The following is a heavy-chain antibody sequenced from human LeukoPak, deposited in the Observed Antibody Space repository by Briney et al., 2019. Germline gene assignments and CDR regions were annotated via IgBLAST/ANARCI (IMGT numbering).Heavy chain of an antibody. J-gene: IGHJ4*02. V-gene: IGHV3-21*01. CDR2: ISGSTTYI. CDR1: GFTFSSYS. Sequence: GGSLRLSCAASGFTFSSYSMNWVRQAPGKGLEWVSSISGSTTYIYYADSVKGRFTISRDNAKNSLYLQMNSLRAEDTAVYYCARDYYDILTGFPLHFDYWGQGTLVTVSS. D-gene: IGHD3-9*01. CDR3: ARDYYDILTGFPLHFDY.